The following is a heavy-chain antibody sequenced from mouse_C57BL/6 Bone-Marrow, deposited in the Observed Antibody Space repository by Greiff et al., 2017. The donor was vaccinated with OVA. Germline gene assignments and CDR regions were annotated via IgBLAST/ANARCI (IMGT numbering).Heavy chain of an antibody. J-gene: IGHJ4*01. CDR1: GYTFTDYY. Sequence: EVQLQQSGPELVKPGASVKISCKASGYTFTDYYMNWVKQSHGKSLEWIGDINPNNGGTSYIQKFKGKATLTVDKSSSTAYMELRSLTSEDSAVYYCAEGYSNYGGYAMDYWGQGTSVTVSS. CDR2: INPNNGGT. V-gene: IGHV1-26*01. CDR3: AEGYSNYGGYAMDY. D-gene: IGHD2-5*01.